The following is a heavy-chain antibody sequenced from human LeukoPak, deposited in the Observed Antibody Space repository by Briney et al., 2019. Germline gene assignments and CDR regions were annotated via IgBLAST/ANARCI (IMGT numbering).Heavy chain of an antibody. D-gene: IGHD2-2*01. V-gene: IGHV4-59*12. CDR2: IHYTGST. CDR1: GGSINSYY. CDR3: ARSTGYCSSTSCRYYYYYYYMDV. Sequence: SETLSLTCTVSGGSINSYYWSWIRQPPGKGLECIGYIHYTGSTNYNPSLKSRVTISVDTSKNQFSLKLSSVTAADTAVYYCARSTGYCSSTSCRYYYYYYYMDVWGKGTTVTISS. J-gene: IGHJ6*03.